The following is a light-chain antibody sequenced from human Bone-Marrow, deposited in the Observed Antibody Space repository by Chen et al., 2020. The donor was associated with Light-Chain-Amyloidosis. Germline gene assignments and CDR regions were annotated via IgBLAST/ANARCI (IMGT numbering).Light chain of an antibody. CDR1: DLPTKY. CDR3: QSADSSGTYEVI. J-gene: IGLJ2*01. Sequence: SYELTHQPSVSVSPGQPARITGPGDDLPTKYAYWYQQKPGQAPVLVIHRDTERPSGISERFSGSSSGTTATLTISGVQAEDEADYHCQSADSSGTYEVIFGGGTKLTVL. V-gene: IGLV3-25*03. CDR2: RDT.